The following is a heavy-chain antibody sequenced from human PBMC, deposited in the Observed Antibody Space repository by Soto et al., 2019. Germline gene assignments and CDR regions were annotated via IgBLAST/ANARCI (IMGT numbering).Heavy chain of an antibody. D-gene: IGHD3-10*01. V-gene: IGHV3-23*01. CDR3: AKAVGGYGSGSYYNFFVEHVGLGYYYYGMDV. CDR2: ISGSGGST. J-gene: IGHJ6*02. Sequence: GGSLRLSCAASGFTFSSYAMSWVRQAPGKGLEWVSAISGSGGSTYYADSVKGRFTISRDNSKNTLYLQMNSLRAEDTAVYYCAKAVGGYGSGSYYNFFVEHVGLGYYYYGMDVWGQGTTVTVSS. CDR1: GFTFSSYA.